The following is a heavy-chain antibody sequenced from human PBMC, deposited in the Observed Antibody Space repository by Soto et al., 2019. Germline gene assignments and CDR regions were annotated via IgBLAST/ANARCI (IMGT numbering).Heavy chain of an antibody. CDR2: ISSSSSSI. CDR1: GFTFSSYN. V-gene: IGHV3-48*01. CDR3: ARDYSSSWYPDY. D-gene: IGHD6-13*01. Sequence: EVQLVESGGGLVQPGGSLRLSCAASGFTFSSYNMNWVRQAPGKGLEWVSYISSSSSSIYYADSVKGRFTISRENAKNSLYLKMNSLTAEDTAVYYCARDYSSSWYPDYWGQGTLATVSS. J-gene: IGHJ4*02.